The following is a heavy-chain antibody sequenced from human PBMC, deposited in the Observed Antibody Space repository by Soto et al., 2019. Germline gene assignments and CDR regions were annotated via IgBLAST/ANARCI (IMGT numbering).Heavy chain of an antibody. D-gene: IGHD1-1*01. CDR2: IKQDGSEK. CDR3: ARDYNRLIVY. J-gene: IGHJ4*02. V-gene: IGHV3-7*01. Sequence: PGGSLRLSCAASGYSFSTYRMSWVRQAPGKGLEWVANIKQDGSEKHYVDSVRGRFTISRDNAKNSLFLQMNSLRAEDTAVYYCARDYNRLIVYWGQGTLVTVPS. CDR1: GYSFSTYR.